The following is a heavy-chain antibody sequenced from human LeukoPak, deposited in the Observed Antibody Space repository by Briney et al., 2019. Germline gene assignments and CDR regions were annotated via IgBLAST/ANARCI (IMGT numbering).Heavy chain of an antibody. CDR3: ARVRDGYNDAYDI. Sequence: ASVTVSCKTSGYSFTSYNLHWVRQAPGQRLEWMGIIKPSGTDTKYAQKFQGRVFITTDTSTSTVYMELSSLKSEDTAVYYCARVRDGYNDAYDIWGQGTMVIVSS. V-gene: IGHV1-46*01. D-gene: IGHD5-24*01. J-gene: IGHJ3*02. CDR1: GYSFTSYN. CDR2: IKPSGTDT.